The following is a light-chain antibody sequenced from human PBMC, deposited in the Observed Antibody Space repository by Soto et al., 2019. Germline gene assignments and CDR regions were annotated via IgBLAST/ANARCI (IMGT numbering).Light chain of an antibody. CDR2: DVS. CDR3: SSYTSSSAPFWV. V-gene: IGLV2-14*01. Sequence: QSALTQPASVSGSPGQSITISCTGTSSDVGGYNYVSWYQQHPGKAPKRRIYDVSNRRSGVSNRFSGSKSGNTASLTISGLQAEDEADYYCSSYTSSSAPFWVFGGGTKLTVL. CDR1: SSDVGGYNY. J-gene: IGLJ3*02.